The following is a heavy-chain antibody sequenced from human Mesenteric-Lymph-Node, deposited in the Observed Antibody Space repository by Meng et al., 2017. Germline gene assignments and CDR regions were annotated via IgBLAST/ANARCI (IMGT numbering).Heavy chain of an antibody. J-gene: IGHJ3*01. D-gene: IGHD2-15*01. Sequence: GSLRLSCTVSGAFVGSYYWNWMRQSPEKGLEWIGYSHHSGDTKSNPSLQGRVSMSVDTSKNQLYLWLTSVTAADTAVYYCARWGGTVRAYDVLGQGTVVTVSS. CDR2: SHHSGDT. CDR3: ARWGGTVRAYDV. V-gene: IGHV4-59*02. CDR1: GAFVGSYY.